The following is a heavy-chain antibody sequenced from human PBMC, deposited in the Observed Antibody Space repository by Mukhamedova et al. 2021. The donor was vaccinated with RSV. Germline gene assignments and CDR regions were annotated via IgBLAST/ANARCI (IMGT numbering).Heavy chain of an antibody. V-gene: IGHV4-39*01. J-gene: IGHJ4*02. CDR3: ARLSGDFWSGYATGQIDY. Sequence: GGSTYYNPSLKSRVTISVDTSKNQFSLKLSSVTAADTAVYYCARLSGDFWSGYATGQIDYWGQGTLVTVPS. CDR2: GGST. D-gene: IGHD3-3*01.